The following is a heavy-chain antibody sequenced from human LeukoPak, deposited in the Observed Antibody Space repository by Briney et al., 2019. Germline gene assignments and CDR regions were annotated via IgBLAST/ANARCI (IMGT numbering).Heavy chain of an antibody. CDR1: GFTFSSYW. Sequence: GGSLRLSCAASGFTFSSYWMSWVRQAPGKGLEWVANIKQDGSEKYYVDSVKGRFTISRDNAKNSMYLQMNSLRAEDTAVYYCARAYRSHNSDYYNFDYWGQGTLVTVSS. V-gene: IGHV3-7*04. CDR3: ARAYRSHNSDYYNFDY. D-gene: IGHD2-21*02. J-gene: IGHJ4*02. CDR2: IKQDGSEK.